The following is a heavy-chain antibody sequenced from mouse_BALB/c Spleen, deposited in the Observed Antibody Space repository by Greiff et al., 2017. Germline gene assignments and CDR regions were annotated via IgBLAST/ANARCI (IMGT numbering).Heavy chain of an antibody. Sequence: VQLQQSGPGLVQPSQSLSITCTVSGFSLTSYGVHWVRQSPGKGLEWLGVIWSGGSTDYNAAFISRLSISKDNSKSQVFFKMNSLQADDTAIYYCARVSDGLDYWGQGTTLTVSS. V-gene: IGHV2-4-1*01. CDR2: IWSGGST. CDR1: GFSLTSYG. D-gene: IGHD2-3*01. J-gene: IGHJ2*01. CDR3: ARVSDGLDY.